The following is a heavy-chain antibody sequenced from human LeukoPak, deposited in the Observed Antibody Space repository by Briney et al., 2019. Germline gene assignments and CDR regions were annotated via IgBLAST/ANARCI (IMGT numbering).Heavy chain of an antibody. J-gene: IGHJ4*02. CDR1: GFTFSSYS. Sequence: GGSLRLSCAASGFTFSSYSMNWVRQAPGKGLEWVSSISSSSSYIYSADSVKGRFTISRDNAKNSLYLQMNSLRVEDTAVYYCARDVGHGYNYGLIDYWGQGTLVTVSS. CDR3: ARDVGHGYNYGLIDY. D-gene: IGHD5-18*01. V-gene: IGHV3-21*01. CDR2: ISSSSSYI.